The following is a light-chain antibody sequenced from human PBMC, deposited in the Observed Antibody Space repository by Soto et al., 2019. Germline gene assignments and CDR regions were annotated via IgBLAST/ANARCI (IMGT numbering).Light chain of an antibody. CDR2: DAS. V-gene: IGKV3-11*01. CDR3: QQRSNWPPYT. CDR1: QSVSRY. Sequence: EIVLTQSPATLSLSPGERATLSCSASQSVSRYLAWYQQKPGQAPRLLIYDASNRATGIPARFSGSGSGTDFTLTISSLEPEDFAVYYCQQRSNWPPYTFVQGTKLEIK. J-gene: IGKJ2*01.